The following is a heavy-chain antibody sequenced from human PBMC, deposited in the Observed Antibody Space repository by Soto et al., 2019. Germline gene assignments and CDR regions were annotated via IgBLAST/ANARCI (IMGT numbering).Heavy chain of an antibody. V-gene: IGHV1-69*01. CDR2: FIPIFRTL. CDR1: GGIFGSHG. Sequence: QVQLIQSEAEVKKPGSSVRVSCTASGGIFGSHGFSWVRQAPGPRLEWVGGFIPIFRTLTYTEKFQARVRIASDESTNTVYLDPSSLTSEDTAVYYCVRDRRIYYSDPHDDFVASDSAVWGQGTMVSVSS. J-gene: IGHJ3*01. CDR3: VRDRRIYYSDPHDDFVASDSAV. D-gene: IGHD3-22*01.